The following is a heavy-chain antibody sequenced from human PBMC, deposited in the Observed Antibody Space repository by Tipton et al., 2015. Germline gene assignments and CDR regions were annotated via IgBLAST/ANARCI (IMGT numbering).Heavy chain of an antibody. Sequence: SLRLSCAASGFTFSRCAMNWVRQAPGKGLEYVSAISSNGYNTYYADSVKGRFTISRDNVRNSLYLQMNSLRAEDTAVYYCATEGISGSWYGSFDNWGQGTLVTVSS. CDR1: GFTFSRCA. J-gene: IGHJ4*02. CDR2: ISSNGYNT. V-gene: IGHV3-64*04. CDR3: ATEGISGSWYGSFDN. D-gene: IGHD6-13*01.